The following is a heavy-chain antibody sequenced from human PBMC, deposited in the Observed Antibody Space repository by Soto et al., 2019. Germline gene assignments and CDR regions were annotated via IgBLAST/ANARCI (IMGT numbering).Heavy chain of an antibody. Sequence: QVHLVQSGVEVKTPWASVKVSCQASGYTFFTYDITWVRQSPGQGLELRGWISTYSGDTKYAQKFQRRVTMTTDTSTTTACLELRSLRSDDPDVYYCARNRGPTSSENWFEPWGQGALVTVSS. CDR1: GYTFFTYD. D-gene: IGHD5-12*01. CDR2: ISTYSGDT. J-gene: IGHJ5*02. CDR3: ARNRGPTSSENWFEP. V-gene: IGHV1-18*01.